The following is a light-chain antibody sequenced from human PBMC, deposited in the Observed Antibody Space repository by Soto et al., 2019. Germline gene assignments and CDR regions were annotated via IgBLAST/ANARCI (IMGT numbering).Light chain of an antibody. Sequence: QSALTQPRSVSGSPGQSVTISCTGTSSDVGGYDFVSWYQQHPGKAPKLMISDVSKRPSGVPDRFSGSKSGATASLTISGLLPEDEAVYFCCTYAGHVPKFGGGTKLTVL. V-gene: IGLV2-11*01. CDR1: SSDVGGYDF. CDR2: DVS. J-gene: IGLJ2*01. CDR3: CTYAGHVPK.